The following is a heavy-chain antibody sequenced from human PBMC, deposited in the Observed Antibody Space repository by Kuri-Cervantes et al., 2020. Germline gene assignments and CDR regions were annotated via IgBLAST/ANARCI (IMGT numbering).Heavy chain of an antibody. CDR2: ISWNSGSI. V-gene: IGHV3-9*01. CDR1: GFTFHDYA. D-gene: IGHD3-16*01. J-gene: IGHJ4*02. Sequence: GGSLRLSCAASGFTFHDYAIHWVRQAPGKGLEWVSGISWNSGSIGYADSVKGRFTISRDNAKNSLYLQMNSLRAEDTALYYCARGRNPDYWGQGTLVTVSS. CDR3: ARGRNPDY.